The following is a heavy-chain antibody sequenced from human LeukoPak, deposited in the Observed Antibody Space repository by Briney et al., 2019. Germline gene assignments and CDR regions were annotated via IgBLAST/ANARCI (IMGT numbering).Heavy chain of an antibody. CDR1: GFTFSSYS. D-gene: IGHD6-13*01. CDR2: ISSSSSYI. J-gene: IGHJ4*02. Sequence: GGSLRLSCAASGFTFSSYSMNWVRQAPGKGLEWVSSISSSSSYIYYADSVKGRFTISRDNAKNSLYLQMNSLRAEDTAVYYCARDVTSLAAAGAPGYFDYWGQGTLVTVSS. V-gene: IGHV3-21*01. CDR3: ARDVTSLAAAGAPGYFDY.